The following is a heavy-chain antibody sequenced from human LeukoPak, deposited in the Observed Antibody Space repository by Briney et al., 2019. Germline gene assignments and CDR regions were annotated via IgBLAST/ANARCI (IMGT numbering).Heavy chain of an antibody. D-gene: IGHD5-24*01. CDR1: GFTFSSYG. CDR2: ISYDGSNK. V-gene: IGHV3-30*03. Sequence: PGGSLRLSCAASGFTFSSYGMHWVRQAPGKGLEWVAVISYDGSNKYYADSVKGRFTISRDNSKNTLYLQMNSLRAEDTAVYYCARNRRDGYKTTKEKYYFDYWGQGTLVTVSS. CDR3: ARNRRDGYKTTKEKYYFDY. J-gene: IGHJ4*02.